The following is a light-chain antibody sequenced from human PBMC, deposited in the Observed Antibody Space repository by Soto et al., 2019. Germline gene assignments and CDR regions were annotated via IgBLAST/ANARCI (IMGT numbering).Light chain of an antibody. CDR1: SSDVGGYNY. CDR2: EVS. J-gene: IGLJ2*01. Sequence: QSVLTQPASVSGSPGQSITISCTGTSSDVGGYNYVSWYQQHPGKAPKLMIYEVSNRPSGVSNRFSGSKSGNTASLTISGLQAEDEADYYCSSYTSSSTYPRVVFGGGTKLTVL. V-gene: IGLV2-14*01. CDR3: SSYTSSSTYPRVV.